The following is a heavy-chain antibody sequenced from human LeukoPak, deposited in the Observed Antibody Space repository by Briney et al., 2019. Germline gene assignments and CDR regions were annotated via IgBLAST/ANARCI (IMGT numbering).Heavy chain of an antibody. J-gene: IGHJ4*02. CDR2: ISSSSSTI. D-gene: IGHD3-16*02. CDR1: GFPFNTYA. V-gene: IGHV3-48*02. Sequence: GGSLRLSCAASGFPFNTYAMSWVRQAPGKGLEWVSYISSSSSTIYYADSVKGRFTISRDNAKNSLYLQMNSLRDEDTAVYYCARDLRRDYVWGSYRSISDYWGQGTLVTVSS. CDR3: ARDLRRDYVWGSYRSISDY.